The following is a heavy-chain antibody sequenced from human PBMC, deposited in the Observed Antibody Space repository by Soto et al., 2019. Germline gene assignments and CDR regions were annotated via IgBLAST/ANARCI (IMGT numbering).Heavy chain of an antibody. V-gene: IGHV3-30-3*01. CDR2: ISNDGSNK. J-gene: IGHJ3*02. CDR3: ARDQFLDAFDI. Sequence: QVQLVESGGGVVQPGRSLRLSCAASGFIFSSYSMHWVRQAPCKGLEWVAMISNDGSNKDYVVSVKGRFTISRDNSNNTLSLQLYSLRAEDTAVYYCARDQFLDAFDIWGQGTMVTVSS. CDR1: GFIFSSYS. D-gene: IGHD2-21*01.